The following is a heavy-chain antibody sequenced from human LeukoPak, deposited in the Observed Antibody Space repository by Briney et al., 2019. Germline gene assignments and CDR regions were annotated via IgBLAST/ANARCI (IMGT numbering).Heavy chain of an antibody. D-gene: IGHD6-13*01. CDR1: GYTFTGYY. CDR3: ARDGSSSWALRGYYYMDV. Sequence: PSASVKVSCKASGYTFTGYYMHWVRQAPGQGLEWMGWINPNSGGTNYAQKFQGRVTMTRDTSISTAYMELSRLRSDDTAVYYCARDGSSSWALRGYYYMDVWGKGTTVTVSS. J-gene: IGHJ6*03. CDR2: INPNSGGT. V-gene: IGHV1-2*02.